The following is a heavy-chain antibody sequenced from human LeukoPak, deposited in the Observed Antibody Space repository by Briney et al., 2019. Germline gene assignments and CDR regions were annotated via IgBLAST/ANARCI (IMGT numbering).Heavy chain of an antibody. Sequence: GGSLRLSCTASGFTFGDYLISWFRQPPGKGLEWIGFISGGTTEYAAFVKGRFTISRDDSTSIAYLQMNSLTTEDTAVYYCSRGSGWLSVYWGQGTLVTVSS. CDR3: SRGSGWLSVY. V-gene: IGHV3-49*03. CDR1: GFTFGDYL. J-gene: IGHJ4*02. D-gene: IGHD6-19*01. CDR2: ISGGTT.